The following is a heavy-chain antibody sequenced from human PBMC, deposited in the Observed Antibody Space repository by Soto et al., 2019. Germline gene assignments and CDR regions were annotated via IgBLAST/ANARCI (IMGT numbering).Heavy chain of an antibody. J-gene: IGHJ6*02. D-gene: IGHD3-22*01. CDR1: GGSISSYY. CDR2: IYYSGST. CDR3: ARGPYYYDSSVYYRRFSFYYYGMDV. V-gene: IGHV4-59*01. Sequence: SETLSLTCTVSGGSISSYYWSWIRQPPGKGLERIGYIYYSGSTNYNPSLKSRVTLSVDTSKNQFSLKLSSVTVADTAVYYCARGPYYYDSSVYYRRFSFYYYGMDVWGQGTTVTVSS.